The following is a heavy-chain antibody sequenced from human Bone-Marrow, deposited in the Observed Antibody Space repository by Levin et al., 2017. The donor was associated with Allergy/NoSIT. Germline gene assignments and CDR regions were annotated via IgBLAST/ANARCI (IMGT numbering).Heavy chain of an antibody. V-gene: IGHV3-23*01. CDR2: INAGGDDT. D-gene: IGHD3-10*01. Sequence: PGGSLRLSCAASGFTFSSYAMNWVRQAPGKGLEWVSSINAGGDDTYYADSVKGRFTISRDNSQNTLYLQMNSLRAEDTATYLCGRPLGQNLIRGEGVGYWGQGTLVIVSS. J-gene: IGHJ4*02. CDR3: GRPLGQNLIRGEGVGY. CDR1: GFTFSSYA.